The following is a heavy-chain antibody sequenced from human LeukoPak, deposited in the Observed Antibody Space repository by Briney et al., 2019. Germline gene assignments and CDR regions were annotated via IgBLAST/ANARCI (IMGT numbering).Heavy chain of an antibody. D-gene: IGHD6-6*01. CDR2: IKSKTDGGTT. CDR1: GFTFSNAW. J-gene: IGHJ3*02. Sequence: GGSLRLSCAASGFTFSNAWMSWVRQAPGKGLEWVGRIKSKTDGGTTDYAAPVKGRFTISRDDSKNTLYLQMNSLKTEDTAVYYCAKERSSGLHDAFDIWGQGTMVTVST. V-gene: IGHV3-15*01. CDR3: AKERSSGLHDAFDI.